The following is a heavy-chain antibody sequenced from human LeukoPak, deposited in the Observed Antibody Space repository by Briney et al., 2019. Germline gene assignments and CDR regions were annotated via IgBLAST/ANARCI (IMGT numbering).Heavy chain of an antibody. Sequence: GGSLRLSCAASGFTFDDYDMHGVRRAPGKGLEWVSLISGVSGNTYYADSVKGRFTISRDNSKNSLYLQMNSVRAEDTAFYYCARDKSRNGVDSDGYFNYWGQGTPVTVFS. D-gene: IGHD4-23*01. CDR2: ISGVSGNT. CDR3: ARDKSRNGVDSDGYFNY. J-gene: IGHJ4*01. V-gene: IGHV3-43*02. CDR1: GFTFDDYD.